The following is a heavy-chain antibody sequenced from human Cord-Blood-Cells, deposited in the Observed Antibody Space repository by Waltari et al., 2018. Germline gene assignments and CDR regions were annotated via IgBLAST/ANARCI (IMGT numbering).Heavy chain of an antibody. CDR2: INHSGST. CDR3: ARAHSYYDFWSGYYIPPNWFDP. J-gene: IGHJ5*02. CDR1: GGSFSGYY. V-gene: IGHV4-34*01. Sequence: QVQLQQWGAGLLKPSETLSLTCAVYGGSFSGYYWSWIRQPPGKGLAWIGEINHSGSTNYNPSLKSRVTISVDTSKNQFSLKLSSVTAADTAVYYCARAHSYYDFWSGYYIPPNWFDPWGQGTLVTVSS. D-gene: IGHD3-3*01.